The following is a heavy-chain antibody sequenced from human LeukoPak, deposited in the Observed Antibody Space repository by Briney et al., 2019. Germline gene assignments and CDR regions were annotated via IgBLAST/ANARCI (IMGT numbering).Heavy chain of an antibody. Sequence: PGGSLRLSCTTSGFAFDDFAMSWVRQPAGKGLGWVGFIRRRAYGGAAEYAASVKGRFIISSDDSKGLAYLQMNSLKTEDTAVYYCSRNGLVDFDYWGQGSRVIVSP. CDR1: GFAFDDFA. CDR3: SRNGLVDFDY. V-gene: IGHV3-49*04. CDR2: IRRRAYGGAA. J-gene: IGHJ4*02.